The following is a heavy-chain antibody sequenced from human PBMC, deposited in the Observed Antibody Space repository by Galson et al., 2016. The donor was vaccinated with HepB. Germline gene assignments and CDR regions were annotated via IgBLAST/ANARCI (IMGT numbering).Heavy chain of an antibody. V-gene: IGHV3-30*18. J-gene: IGHJ6*02. CDR2: ISYDDGENK. CDR1: GFTFSSSG. D-gene: IGHD2-8*01. CDR3: AKVKGCINGICYDDYYYYYGVDV. Sequence: SLRLSCAGSGFTFSSSGMHWVRQAPGKGLEWVAVISYDDGENKYYADSVKGRFTISRDNSKNTLYLQMNSLRAEDTAVYYCAKVKGCINGICYDDYYYYYGVDVWGQGTTVIVSS.